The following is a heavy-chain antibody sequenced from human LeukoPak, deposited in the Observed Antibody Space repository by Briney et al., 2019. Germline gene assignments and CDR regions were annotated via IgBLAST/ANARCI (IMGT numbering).Heavy chain of an antibody. CDR2: ISSSSSYI. D-gene: IGHD1-26*01. J-gene: IGHJ4*02. CDR3: ARAGTRIVGATFGY. CDR1: GFTFSSYS. Sequence: GGSLRLSCAASGFTFSSYSMNWVRQAPGKGLEWVSSISSSSSYIYYADSVKGRFTISRDNAKNSLYLQMNSLRAEDTAVYYCARAGTRIVGATFGYWGQGTLVTVSS. V-gene: IGHV3-21*01.